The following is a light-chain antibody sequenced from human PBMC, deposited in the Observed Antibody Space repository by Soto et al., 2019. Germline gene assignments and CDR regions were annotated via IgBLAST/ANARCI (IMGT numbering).Light chain of an antibody. J-gene: IGKJ1*01. CDR2: AAS. Sequence: DIQMTQSPSSLSASVGDRVTITCRASQPIRDDLAWYQQKPGEAPRRLIYAASSLQSGVPSRFSGSGSVADFTLTISSLQPEDFATYYCLQHNTYPRTFGQGTKVEIK. CDR3: LQHNTYPRT. V-gene: IGKV1-17*01. CDR1: QPIRDD.